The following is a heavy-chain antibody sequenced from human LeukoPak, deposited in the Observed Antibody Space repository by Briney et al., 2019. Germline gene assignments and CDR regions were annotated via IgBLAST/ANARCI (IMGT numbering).Heavy chain of an antibody. J-gene: IGHJ4*02. CDR2: IYHSGST. Sequence: SETLSLTCAVSGGSVSSSNWWSWVRQPPGKGLEWIGEIYHSGSTNYNSSLKSRVTISVDKSKNQFSLKLNSVTAADTAVYYCARGDYYDTSGIDYWGQGTLVTVSS. D-gene: IGHD3-22*01. CDR1: GGSVSSSNW. CDR3: ARGDYYDTSGIDY. V-gene: IGHV4-4*02.